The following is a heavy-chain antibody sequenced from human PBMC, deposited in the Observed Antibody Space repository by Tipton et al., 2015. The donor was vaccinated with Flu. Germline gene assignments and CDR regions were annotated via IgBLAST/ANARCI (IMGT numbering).Heavy chain of an antibody. CDR1: GFPISSNY. D-gene: IGHD6-19*01. Sequence: GSLRLSCAASGFPISSNYISWVRQAPGKGLEWVSVIYSDGSTYFADSVKGRFTISRDNFKNTVNLQMDSLTAEDTAVYYCARVFRAVAGTGAFDIWGQGTLVTVSS. J-gene: IGHJ3*02. V-gene: IGHV3-53*01. CDR2: IYSDGST. CDR3: ARVFRAVAGTGAFDI.